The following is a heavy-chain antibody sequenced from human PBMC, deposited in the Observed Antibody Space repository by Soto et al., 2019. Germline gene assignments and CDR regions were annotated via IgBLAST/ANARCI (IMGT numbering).Heavy chain of an antibody. Sequence: QVQLVQSGAEVKKPGSSVKVSCKASGGTFSSYAISWVRQAPGQGLEWMGGIIPLFGTANYAQKFQGRVAITADESASTAYMGLSSLRSEDTAVCYCAEGEQYSGSGSYYNGFAYWGQGALVTVSS. CDR2: IIPLFGTA. CDR3: AEGEQYSGSGSYYNGFAY. J-gene: IGHJ4*02. D-gene: IGHD3-10*01. CDR1: GGTFSSYA. V-gene: IGHV1-69*01.